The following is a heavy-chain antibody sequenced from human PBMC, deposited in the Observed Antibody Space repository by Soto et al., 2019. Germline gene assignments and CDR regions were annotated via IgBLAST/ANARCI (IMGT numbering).Heavy chain of an antibody. V-gene: IGHV3-23*01. D-gene: IGHD1-26*01. CDR2: LDDRGDTT. Sequence: PGGSLRLSCAASGFTFSYFAMGWVRQAPGKGLEWVSVLDDRGDTTYYTDSVKGRFTISRDNSKNTLYLQMNNLSPDDTAVYYCGRGRSGQIVVFYWGQGTPVTVSS. CDR3: GRGRSGQIVVFY. J-gene: IGHJ4*02. CDR1: GFTFSYFA.